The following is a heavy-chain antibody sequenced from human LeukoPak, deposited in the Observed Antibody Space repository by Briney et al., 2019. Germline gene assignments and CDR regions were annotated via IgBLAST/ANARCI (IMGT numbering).Heavy chain of an antibody. J-gene: IGHJ4*02. CDR1: GGSISSGGYS. Sequence: SETLSLTCAVSGGSISSGGYSWSWIRQPPGKGLEWIGYIYHSGSTYYNPSLKSRVTISVDRSKNQFSLKLSSVTAADTAVYYCARDKHVDYEVACDYWGQGTLVTVSS. CDR2: IYHSGST. V-gene: IGHV4-30-2*01. D-gene: IGHD4-17*01. CDR3: ARDKHVDYEVACDY.